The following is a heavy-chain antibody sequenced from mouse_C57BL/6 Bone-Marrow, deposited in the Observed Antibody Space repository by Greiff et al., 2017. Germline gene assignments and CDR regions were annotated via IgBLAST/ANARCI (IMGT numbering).Heavy chain of an antibody. CDR3: ARKGDYGSRGDY. CDR1: GYTFTSYG. Sequence: VKLMESGAELARPGASVKLSCKASGYTFTSYGISWVKQRTVQGLEWICEIYPRSGNTYYNEKFKGKATLTADKSSSTAYMELRSLTSEDSAVYFCARKGDYGSRGDYWGQGTTLTVSS. J-gene: IGHJ2*01. CDR2: IYPRSGNT. D-gene: IGHD1-1*01. V-gene: IGHV1-81*01.